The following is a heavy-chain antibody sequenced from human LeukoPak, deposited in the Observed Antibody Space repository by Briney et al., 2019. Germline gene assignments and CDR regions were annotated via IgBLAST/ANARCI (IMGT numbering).Heavy chain of an antibody. Sequence: SETLSLTCTVSGGSISSGDYYWSWIRQPPGKGLEWIGYIYYSGSTYYNPSLKSRVTMSVDTSKNQFSLKLRSVTAADTAVYYCARTPEYYYDSRGYYRNDAFDIWGQGTMVIVSS. CDR1: GGSISSGDYY. D-gene: IGHD3-22*01. CDR3: ARTPEYYYDSRGYYRNDAFDI. V-gene: IGHV4-30-4*08. CDR2: IYYSGST. J-gene: IGHJ3*02.